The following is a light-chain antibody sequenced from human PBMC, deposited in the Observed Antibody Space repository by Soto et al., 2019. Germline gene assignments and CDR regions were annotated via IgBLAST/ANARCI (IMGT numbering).Light chain of an antibody. J-gene: IGLJ1*01. Sequence: QSPLTQPASVSGSPGQSITISCTGTSSDVGGYKYVSWYQQHPGKGPKLIIYEVRNRPSGVSNRFSGSKSGNTASLTISGLQAEDEADYYCSSYTSNSTPYVFGTGTKVTVL. CDR2: EVR. CDR1: SSDVGGYKY. V-gene: IGLV2-14*01. CDR3: SSYTSNSTPYV.